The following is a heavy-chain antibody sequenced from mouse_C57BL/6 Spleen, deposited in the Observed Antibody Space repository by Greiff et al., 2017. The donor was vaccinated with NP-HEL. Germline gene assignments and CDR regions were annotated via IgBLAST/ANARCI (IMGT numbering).Heavy chain of an antibody. V-gene: IGHV1-80*01. D-gene: IGHD2-5*01. CDR1: GYAFSSYW. J-gene: IGHJ1*03. CDR3: ARRDYYSNLWYFDV. Sequence: QVQLQQSGAELVKPGASVKISCKASGYAFSSYWMNWVKQRPGKGLEWIGQIYPGDGDTNYNGKFKGKATLTADKSSSTAYMQLSSLTSEDSAVYFCARRDYYSNLWYFDVWGTGTTVTVSS. CDR2: IYPGDGDT.